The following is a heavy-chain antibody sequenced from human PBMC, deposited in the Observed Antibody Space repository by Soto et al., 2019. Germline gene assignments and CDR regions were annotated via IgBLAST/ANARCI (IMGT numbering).Heavy chain of an antibody. CDR2: ISYDGSNK. CDR1: GFTFSSYA. J-gene: IGHJ5*02. Sequence: QVQLVESGGGVVQPGRSLRLSCAASGFTFSSYAMHWVRQAPGKGLEWVAVISYDGSNKYYADSVKGRFTISRDNSKNTLYLQMNSLRAEDTAVYYCAGDLIAAAGNWFDPWGQGTLVTVSS. D-gene: IGHD6-13*01. CDR3: AGDLIAAAGNWFDP. V-gene: IGHV3-30-3*01.